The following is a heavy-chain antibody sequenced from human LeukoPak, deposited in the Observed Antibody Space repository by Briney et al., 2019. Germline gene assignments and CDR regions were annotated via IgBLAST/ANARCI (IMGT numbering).Heavy chain of an antibody. CDR1: GYTFTSYD. CDR3: ARKPIVDTALNWFDP. Sequence: GASVKVSCKASGYTFTSYDINWVRQATGQGLEWMGWMNPNSGNTGYAQKFQGRVTMTRNTSISTAYMELSSLRSEGTAVYYCARKPIVDTALNWFDPWGQGTLVTVSS. CDR2: MNPNSGNT. V-gene: IGHV1-8*01. J-gene: IGHJ5*02. D-gene: IGHD5-18*01.